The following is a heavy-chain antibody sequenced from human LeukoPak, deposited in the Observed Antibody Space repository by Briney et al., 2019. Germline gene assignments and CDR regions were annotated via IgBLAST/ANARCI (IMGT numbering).Heavy chain of an antibody. V-gene: IGHV1-69*04. Sequence: ASVKVSCKASGGIFSSYAISWVRQATGQGLEWMGRIIPILGIANYAQKFQGRVTITADKSTSTAYMDLSSLRSEDTAVYYCARDLPPYYLDYWGQGTLVTVSS. CDR1: GGIFSSYA. CDR3: ARDLPPYYLDY. CDR2: IIPILGIA. J-gene: IGHJ4*02.